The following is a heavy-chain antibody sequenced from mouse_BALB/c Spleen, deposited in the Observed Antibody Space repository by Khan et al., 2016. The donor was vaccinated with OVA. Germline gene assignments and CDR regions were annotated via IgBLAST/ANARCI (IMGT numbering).Heavy chain of an antibody. CDR2: INPGSGGT. J-gene: IGHJ4*01. V-gene: IGHV1-54*01. CDR3: ARRDYAMDY. Sequence: QVQPKQSGAELVRPGTSVKVSCKASGYAFTNYLIEWVKQRPGQGLEWIGVINPGSGGTNYNEKFEGKATLTADKSSSTAYMQLSSLTSDDSAVYFCARRDYAMDYWGQGTSVTVSS. CDR1: GYAFTNYL.